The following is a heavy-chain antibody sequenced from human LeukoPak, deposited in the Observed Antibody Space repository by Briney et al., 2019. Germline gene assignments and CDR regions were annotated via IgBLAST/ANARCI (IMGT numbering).Heavy chain of an antibody. CDR3: ARDQRIAVAENYYYYGMDV. V-gene: IGHV4-59*01. CDR2: IYYSGST. Sequence: SETLSLTCTVSGGSISSYYWSWIRQPPGKGLEWIGYIYYSGSTNYNPSLKSRVTISVDTSKNQFSLKLSSVTAADTAVYYCARDQRIAVAENYYYYGMDVWGQGTSVTVSS. CDR1: GGSISSYY. J-gene: IGHJ6*02. D-gene: IGHD6-19*01.